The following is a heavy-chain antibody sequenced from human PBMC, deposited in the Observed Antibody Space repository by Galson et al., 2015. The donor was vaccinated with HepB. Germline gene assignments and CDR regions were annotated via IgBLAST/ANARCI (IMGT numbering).Heavy chain of an antibody. CDR2: IYPGDSDT. Sequence: QSGAEVKKPGESLKISCKGSGYSFTSYWIGWARQMPGKGLEWMGIIYPGDSDTRYSPSFQGQVTISADKSISTAYLQWSSLKASDTAMYYCARGPNELGYCSGGSCYVWYFDYWGQGTLVTVSS. CDR1: GYSFTSYW. J-gene: IGHJ4*02. D-gene: IGHD2-15*01. CDR3: ARGPNELGYCSGGSCYVWYFDY. V-gene: IGHV5-51*01.